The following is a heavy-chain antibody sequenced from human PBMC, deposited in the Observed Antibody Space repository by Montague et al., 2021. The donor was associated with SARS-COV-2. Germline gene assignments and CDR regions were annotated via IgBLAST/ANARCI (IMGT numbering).Heavy chain of an antibody. D-gene: IGHD2-15*01. Sequence: SETLSLTCAVHGTSFSSYYCYWICQPPGTGLEWMGEGNHGGSTKYSPSLKSRLTISADTSKNQFSLKLTSVAAADTAVYYCARLRDGVVPSPIIGVGPYYAYYYMGVWGRGTTVTVSS. CDR3: ARLRDGVVPSPIIGVGPYYAYYYMGV. V-gene: IGHV4-34*01. CDR1: GTSFSSYY. CDR2: GNHGGST. J-gene: IGHJ6*03.